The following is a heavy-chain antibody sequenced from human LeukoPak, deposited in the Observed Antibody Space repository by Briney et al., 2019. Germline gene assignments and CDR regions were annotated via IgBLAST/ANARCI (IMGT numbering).Heavy chain of an antibody. CDR1: GVSISSSSYY. CDR3: ASTPRYDILTGYSP. V-gene: IGHV4-39*01. Sequence: SETLSLTCTVSGVSISSSSYYWGWIRQPPGKGLEWIGSIYYSGSTYYNPSLKSRATISVDTSKNQFSLKLSSVTAADTAVYYCASTPRYDILTGYSPWGQGTLVTVSS. D-gene: IGHD3-9*01. J-gene: IGHJ5*02. CDR2: IYYSGST.